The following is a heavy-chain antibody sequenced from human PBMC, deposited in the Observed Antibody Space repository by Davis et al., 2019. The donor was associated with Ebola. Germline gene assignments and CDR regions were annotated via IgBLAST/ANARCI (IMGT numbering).Heavy chain of an antibody. V-gene: IGHV3-9*01. J-gene: IGHJ4*02. Sequence: PGGSLRLSCAASGFTFVDYAMHWVRQAPGKGLGWVSGISWNSGSIGYADSVKGRFTISRDNAKNSLYLQMNSLRAEDTALYYCAKMGPGIAVAGDQGNWGQGTLVTVSS. CDR2: ISWNSGSI. CDR1: GFTFVDYA. CDR3: AKMGPGIAVAGDQGN. D-gene: IGHD6-19*01.